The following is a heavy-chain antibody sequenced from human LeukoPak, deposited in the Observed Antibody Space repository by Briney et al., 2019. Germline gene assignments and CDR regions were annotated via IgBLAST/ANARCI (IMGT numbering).Heavy chain of an antibody. CDR3: ASEGVVRGVTTDY. CDR1: GRSLSGYY. D-gene: IGHD3-10*01. J-gene: IGHJ4*02. V-gene: IGHV4-34*01. Sequence: PSETLSLACAVYGRSLSGYYWGWIRQPPGRGLEWHGEINHSGSTNYNPSLKSRVTISVDTSKTQFYLKLSSVTAAETAVYYCASEGVVRGVTTDYWGQGTLVTVSS. CDR2: INHSGST.